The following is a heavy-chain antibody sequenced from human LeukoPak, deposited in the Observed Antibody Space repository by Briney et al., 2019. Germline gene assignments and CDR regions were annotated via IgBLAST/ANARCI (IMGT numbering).Heavy chain of an antibody. CDR3: LTVDY. Sequence: GGSPRLSCAASGFTFSSYAMHWVRQAPGKGLEWVAVISYDGSNKYYADSVKGRFTISRDNSKNTLYLQMNSLRAEDTAVYYCLTVDYWGQGTLVTVSS. J-gene: IGHJ4*02. CDR2: ISYDGSNK. D-gene: IGHD4/OR15-4a*01. CDR1: GFTFSSYA. V-gene: IGHV3-30*04.